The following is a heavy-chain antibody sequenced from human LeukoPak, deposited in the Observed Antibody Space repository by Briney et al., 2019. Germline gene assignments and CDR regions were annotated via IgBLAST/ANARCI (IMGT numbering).Heavy chain of an antibody. J-gene: IGHJ4*02. D-gene: IGHD5-24*01. CDR3: ARTYRNGDKFCSVY. CDR2: INQDGSEK. V-gene: IGHV3-7*01. CDR1: GFTFSNYW. Sequence: GGSLRLSCATSGFTFSNYWINWVRQAPGKGLEWVANINQDGSEKYYVDSVKGRFTISRDNAKDSLYLQMSSLRAEDTAVYYCARTYRNGDKFCSVYWGQGTLVTVSP.